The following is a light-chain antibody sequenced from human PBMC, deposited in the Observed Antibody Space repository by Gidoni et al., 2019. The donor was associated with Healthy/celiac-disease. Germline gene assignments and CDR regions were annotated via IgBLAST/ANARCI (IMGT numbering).Light chain of an antibody. CDR1: QSILHSNGYNY. CDR2: LGS. Sequence: DIVMTQSPLYLPVNPGETASISCRSSQSILHSNGYNYLDWYLQKPGQSPQLLIYLGSNRASGVPDRFSGSGSGTDFTLKISRVEAEDVGVYYCMQALQTPPFTFGPGTKVDIK. V-gene: IGKV2-28*01. J-gene: IGKJ3*01. CDR3: MQALQTPPFT.